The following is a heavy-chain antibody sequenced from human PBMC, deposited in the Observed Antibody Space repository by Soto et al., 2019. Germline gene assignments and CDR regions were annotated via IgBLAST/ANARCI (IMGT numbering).Heavy chain of an antibody. Sequence: PWETLSLTCSVSRGSVRSGNHFWNWIRQPPGRRLEWLGYMYYTGVTNYNPSLKSRVSMSVDTSKNQFSLKLTSLTAADTAVYYCARGGEPLGYYGLDVWGQGITVTVSS. V-gene: IGHV4-61*01. J-gene: IGHJ6*02. D-gene: IGHD3-10*01. CDR3: ARGGEPLGYYGLDV. CDR2: MYYTGVT. CDR1: RGSVRSGNHF.